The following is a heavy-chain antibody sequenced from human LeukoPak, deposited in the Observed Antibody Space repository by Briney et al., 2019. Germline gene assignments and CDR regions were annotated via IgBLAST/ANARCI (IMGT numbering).Heavy chain of an antibody. Sequence: PGGSLRLSCAASGFTFSSYWMSWVRQAPGKGLEWVANIKQDGSEKYYADSVKGRFTISRDNAKNSLYLQMNSLRAEDTAVYYCARVTVVTPGVWFDYWGQGTLVTVSS. CDR3: ARVTVVTPGVWFDY. V-gene: IGHV3-7*01. CDR2: IKQDGSEK. J-gene: IGHJ4*02. D-gene: IGHD4-23*01. CDR1: GFTFSSYW.